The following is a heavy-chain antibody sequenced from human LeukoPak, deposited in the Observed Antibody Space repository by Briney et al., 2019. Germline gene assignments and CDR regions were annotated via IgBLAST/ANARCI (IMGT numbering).Heavy chain of an antibody. CDR3: VRVGVPGGFYGPFDY. CDR1: GGAISSYY. D-gene: IGHD3-3*01. CDR2: IYYSGST. J-gene: IGHJ4*02. Sequence: TSQTLSLSCAVSGGAISSYYCGCVRQTPRKGLEWVGYIYYSGSTNYNPSPTRGVSIYVDTSKNQCSLKLCSLTAADTLVYYCVRVGVPGGFYGPFDYWGQGTMVSVSS. V-gene: IGHV4-59*01.